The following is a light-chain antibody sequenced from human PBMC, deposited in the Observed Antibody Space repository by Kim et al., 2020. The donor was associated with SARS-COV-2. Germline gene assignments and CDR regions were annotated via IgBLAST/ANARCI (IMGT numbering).Light chain of an antibody. J-gene: IGLJ3*02. CDR2: DVS. V-gene: IGLV2-14*03. CDR1: SSDVGGYNY. CDR3: SSYTSSPV. Sequence: PGQSITISCTGTSSDVGGYNYVSWYQQHPGKAPKLMIYDVSNRPSGVSNRFSGSKSGNTASLTISGLQAEDEVDYYCSSYTSSPVFGGGTQLTVL.